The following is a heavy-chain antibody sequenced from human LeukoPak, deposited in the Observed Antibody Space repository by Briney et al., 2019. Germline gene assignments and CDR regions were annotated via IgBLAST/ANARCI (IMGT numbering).Heavy chain of an antibody. Sequence: GGSLRLSCAASGFTFSSYAMHWVRQAPGKGLEWVSVIYSGGSTYYADSVKGRFTISRDNSKNTLYLQMNSLRAEDTAVYYCARAPTNDAFDIWGQGTMVTVSS. J-gene: IGHJ3*02. V-gene: IGHV3-53*01. CDR2: IYSGGST. CDR3: ARAPTNDAFDI. CDR1: GFTFSSYA. D-gene: IGHD2-8*01.